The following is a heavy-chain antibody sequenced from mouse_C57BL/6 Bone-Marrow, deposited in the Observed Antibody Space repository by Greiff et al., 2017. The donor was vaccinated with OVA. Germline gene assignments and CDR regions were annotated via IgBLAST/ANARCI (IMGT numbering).Heavy chain of an antibody. V-gene: IGHV1-18*01. J-gene: IGHJ3*01. CDR2: INPNNGGT. D-gene: IGHD4-1*01. CDR3: ARAVWDRFAY. CDR1: GYTFTDYN. Sequence: VQLQQSGPELVKPGASVKIPCKASGYTFTDYNMDWVKQSHGKSLEWIGDINPNNGGTIYNQKFKGKATLTVDKSSSTAYMELRSLTSEDTAVYYCARAVWDRFAYWGQGTLVTVSA.